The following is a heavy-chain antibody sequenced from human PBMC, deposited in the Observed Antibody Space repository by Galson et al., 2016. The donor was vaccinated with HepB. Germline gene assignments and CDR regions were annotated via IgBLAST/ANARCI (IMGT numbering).Heavy chain of an antibody. V-gene: IGHV1-69*06. Sequence: SVKVSCKASGGTFSSYTITWVRQAPGQGLKWMGGIIPLSGTAKYAKKLQGRVTITADKSATTAYMELSSLRPKDTALYYCATEGGAYGSTGYYYDHWGQGTLVTVAS. CDR1: GGTFSSYT. CDR2: IIPLSGTA. CDR3: ATEGGAYGSTGYYYDH. D-gene: IGHD3-9*01. J-gene: IGHJ4*02.